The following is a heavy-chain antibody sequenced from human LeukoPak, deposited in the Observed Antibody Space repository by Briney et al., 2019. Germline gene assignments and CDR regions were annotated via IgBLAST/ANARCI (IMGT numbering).Heavy chain of an antibody. D-gene: IGHD7-27*01. CDR2: IYTSGST. V-gene: IGHV4-4*07. J-gene: IGHJ6*01. CDR3: ARDPDFLTGYGMDV. CDR1: GGSISSYY. Sequence: SETLSLTCTVSGGSISSYYWSWIRQPAGKGLEWIGRIYTSGSTNYNPSLKSRATMSVDTSKNQSSLKLSSVTAADTAVYYCARDPDFLTGYGMDVWGEGTTVTVSS.